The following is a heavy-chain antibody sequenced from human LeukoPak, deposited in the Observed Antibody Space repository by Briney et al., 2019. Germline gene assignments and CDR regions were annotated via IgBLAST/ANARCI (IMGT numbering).Heavy chain of an antibody. V-gene: IGHV1-8*01. CDR3: GGGPPTCGDGY. CDR2: MRLNSGST. CDR1: GYTWTSYD. J-gene: IGHJ4*02. Sequence: ASVKVSCKASGYTWTSYDIYWVRQATGQGFEWKGWMRLNSGSTGYEQKSQGRVTMIRRTSMSTAYLQLRSLRSADTAVFYYGGGPPTCGDGYWGQGALVSVSS. D-gene: IGHD2-21*01.